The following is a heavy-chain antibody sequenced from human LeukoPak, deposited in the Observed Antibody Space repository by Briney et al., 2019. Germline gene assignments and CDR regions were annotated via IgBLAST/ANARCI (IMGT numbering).Heavy chain of an antibody. J-gene: IGHJ6*04. D-gene: IGHD1-14*01. V-gene: IGHV4-4*07. CDR2: MYTSGST. CDR1: GGSISSYY. CDR3: ARGTVDGMDV. Sequence: SETLSLTCTVSGGSISSYYWNWIRQPAGKGLEWIGRMYTSGSTNYNPSLKSRVTISVDTSKNQFSLKLRSVTAADTAVYYCARGTVDGMDVWGKGTTVTVSS.